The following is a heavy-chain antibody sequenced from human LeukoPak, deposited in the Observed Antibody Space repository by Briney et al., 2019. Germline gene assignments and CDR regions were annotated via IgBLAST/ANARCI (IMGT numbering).Heavy chain of an antibody. V-gene: IGHV3-48*02. CDR1: GFTFSSYS. CDR3: ARDQIRFYDILTGYSPPYYYYGMDV. CDR2: ISSSSTI. Sequence: GGSLRLSCAASGFTFSSYSMNWVRQAPGKGLEWVSYISSSSTIYYADSVKGRFTISRDNAKNSLYLQMNSLRDEDTAVYYCARDQIRFYDILTGYSPPYYYYGMDVWGQGTTVTVSS. J-gene: IGHJ6*02. D-gene: IGHD3-9*01.